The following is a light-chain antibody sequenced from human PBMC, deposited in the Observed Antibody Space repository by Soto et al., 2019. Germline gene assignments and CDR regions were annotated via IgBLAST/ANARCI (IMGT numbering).Light chain of an antibody. Sequence: QSALTQPASLSGSPGQSITISCTGTSSDIGAYDYVSWFQQHPGKAPKLMISEVNNRPSGVSNRFSGSKSGNTAYLTISVLQVEDEAEYFCFSFTTTGTHVFGTGTKVTVL. J-gene: IGLJ1*01. V-gene: IGLV2-14*01. CDR3: FSFTTTGTHV. CDR1: SSDIGAYDY. CDR2: EVN.